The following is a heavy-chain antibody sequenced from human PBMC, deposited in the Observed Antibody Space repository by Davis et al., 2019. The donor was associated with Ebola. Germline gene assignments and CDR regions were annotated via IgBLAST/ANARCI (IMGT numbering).Heavy chain of an antibody. V-gene: IGHV3-13*05. J-gene: IGHJ6*03. CDR2: IGPAGDP. CDR1: GFSFSGHD. D-gene: IGHD1-1*01. CDR3: VRGNVGRGRYYYGYMDV. Sequence: PGGSLRLSCAASGFSFSGHDMHWVRQATGKGLEWVSVIGPAGDPYYPGSVEGRFIISSENAKKSLYLQMNTLRVEDTAVYYCVRGNVGRGRYYYGYMDVWGKGTTVTVSS.